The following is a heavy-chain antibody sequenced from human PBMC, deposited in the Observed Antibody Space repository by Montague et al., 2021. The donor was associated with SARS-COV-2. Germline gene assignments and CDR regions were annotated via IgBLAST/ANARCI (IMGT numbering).Heavy chain of an antibody. CDR3: ASPGVYYDSSGLVGFDY. D-gene: IGHD3-22*01. V-gene: IGHV4-39*01. CDR1: GGSISSSSYY. J-gene: IGHJ4*02. CDR2: IYYSGST. Sequence: SETLSLTCTVSGGSISSSSYYWGWIRQPPGKGLEWIGSIYYSGSTYYNPSLKSRVTISVDTSKNQFSLKLSSVTAADTAVYYCASPGVYYDSSGLVGFDYWGQGTLVTVSS.